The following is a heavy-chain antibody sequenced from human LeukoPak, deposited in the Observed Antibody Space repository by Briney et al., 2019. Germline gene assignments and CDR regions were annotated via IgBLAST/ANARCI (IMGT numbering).Heavy chain of an antibody. CDR2: ISGAGVNT. D-gene: IGHD3-22*01. CDR3: VDDQVDNTGYLT. CDR1: GFTFSTYA. V-gene: IGHV3-23*01. Sequence: GGSLRLSCAASGFTFSTYAMSWVRQAPWKGLEWVSAISGAGVNTYYADSVKGRFTLSRDNSKNTLYLQMSSLRAEDTAVYYCVDDQVDNTGYLTWGQGTRVTVSS. J-gene: IGHJ4*02.